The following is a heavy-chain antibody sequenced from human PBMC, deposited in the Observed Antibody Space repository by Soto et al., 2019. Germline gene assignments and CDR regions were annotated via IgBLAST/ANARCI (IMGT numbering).Heavy chain of an antibody. D-gene: IGHD1-26*01. V-gene: IGHV3-9*01. CDR1: GFTFDDYA. CDR3: AKDLYGGSYYSLCFDP. J-gene: IGHJ5*02. CDR2: IRWNSGSI. Sequence: SLRLSCAASGFTFDDYAMHWVRQAPGKGLEWVSGIRWNSGSIGYADSVKGRFTISRDNAKNSLYLQMNSLRAEDTALYYWAKDLYGGSYYSLCFDPWGQGTLVTVSS.